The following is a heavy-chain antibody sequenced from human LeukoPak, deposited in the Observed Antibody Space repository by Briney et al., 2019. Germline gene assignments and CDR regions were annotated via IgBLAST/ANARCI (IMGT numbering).Heavy chain of an antibody. D-gene: IGHD2-15*01. V-gene: IGHV1-58*02. Sequence: AASVKVSCKASVFTFTSSAIQWVRQARGQRLEWIGWIVVGSGNTNSAQKFQERVTITRDMSTSTAYMELSGLRSEDTAVYYCAATVHYCSGGGCYNHYYGMDVWGQGTTVTVSS. CDR3: AATVHYCSGGGCYNHYYGMDV. CDR1: VFTFTSSA. J-gene: IGHJ6*02. CDR2: IVVGSGNT.